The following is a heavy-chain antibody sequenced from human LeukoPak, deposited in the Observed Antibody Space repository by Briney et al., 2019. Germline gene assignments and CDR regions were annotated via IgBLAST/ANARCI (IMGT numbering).Heavy chain of an antibody. Sequence: GGSLRLSCAASGFTFSSYAMHWVRQAPEKGLEYVSAISSNGGSTYYANSVKGRFTISRDNSKNTLYLQMGSLRAEDMAVYYCARDQDSGWYNAFDIWGQGTMVTVSS. CDR2: ISSNGGST. V-gene: IGHV3-64*01. CDR1: GFTFSSYA. D-gene: IGHD6-19*01. J-gene: IGHJ3*02. CDR3: ARDQDSGWYNAFDI.